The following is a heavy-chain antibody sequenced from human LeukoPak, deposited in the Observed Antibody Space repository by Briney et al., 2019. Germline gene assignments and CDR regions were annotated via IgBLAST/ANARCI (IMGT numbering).Heavy chain of an antibody. J-gene: IGHJ4*02. CDR3: ARGRSYGFDFDS. D-gene: IGHD5-18*01. V-gene: IGHV4-61*01. CDR1: GVSINTCCYY. CDR2: KYYSGST. Sequence: SETLSLACDVSGVSINTCCYYWTWIRQPPGKGLEWIGYKYYSGSTRYNSSLRSRLTISLDSSKNQFSLRLTSVTAADTAVYYCARGRSYGFDFDSWGPGTLVIVSS.